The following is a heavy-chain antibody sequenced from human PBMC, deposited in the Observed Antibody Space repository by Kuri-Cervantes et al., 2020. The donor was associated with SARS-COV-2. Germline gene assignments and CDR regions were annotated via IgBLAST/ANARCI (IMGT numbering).Heavy chain of an antibody. Sequence: SETLSLTCTVSGGSISSSSYYWSWIRQPSGKGLEWIGEINHSGSTNYNPSLKSRVTISVDTSKNQFSLKLSSVTATDTAVYYCARGWGGYCSSTSCYYYYGMDVWGQGTTVTVSS. D-gene: IGHD2-2*01. J-gene: IGHJ6*02. CDR2: INHSGST. CDR1: GGSISSSSYY. CDR3: ARGWGGYCSSTSCYYYYGMDV. V-gene: IGHV4-39*07.